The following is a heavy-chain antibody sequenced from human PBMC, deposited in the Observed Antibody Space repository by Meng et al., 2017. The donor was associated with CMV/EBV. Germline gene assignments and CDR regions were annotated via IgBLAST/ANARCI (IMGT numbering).Heavy chain of an antibody. Sequence: GSLRLSCTVSGGSISSSSYYWGWIRQPPGKGLEWIGSIYYSGSTYYNLSLKSRVTISVDTSKNQFSLKLSSVTAADTAVYYCASQITDIYGDLYYYYYYGMDVWGQGTTVTVSS. CDR1: GGSISSSSYY. V-gene: IGHV4-39*01. CDR3: ASQITDIYGDLYYYYYYGMDV. CDR2: IYYSGST. J-gene: IGHJ6*02. D-gene: IGHD4-17*01.